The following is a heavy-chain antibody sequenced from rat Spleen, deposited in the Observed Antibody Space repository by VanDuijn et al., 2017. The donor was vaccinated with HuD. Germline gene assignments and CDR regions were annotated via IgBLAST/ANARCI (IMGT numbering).Heavy chain of an antibody. D-gene: IGHD1-10*01. Sequence: EVQLVESDGGLVQPGRSLKLSCAASGFTFSDYYMAWVRQAPTKGLEWVSSINTDGGSTFYPDSVKGRFTISRDNAENTVYLQMNSLRSEDTATYYCAKSGVYNNYDYWGQGVMVTVSS. CDR3: AKSGVYNNYDY. J-gene: IGHJ2*01. CDR2: INTDGGST. CDR1: GFTFSDYY. V-gene: IGHV5-25*01.